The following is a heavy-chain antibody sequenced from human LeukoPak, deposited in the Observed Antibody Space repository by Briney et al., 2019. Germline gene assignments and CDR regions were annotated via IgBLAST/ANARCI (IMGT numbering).Heavy chain of an antibody. CDR1: GFTFNNAS. D-gene: IGHD2-21*01. CDR2: IKSKIDGGTT. CDR3: TTGGEVY. J-gene: IGHJ4*02. Sequence: PGGSLRLSCSASGFTFNNASMSWVRQAPGKGLEWVGRIKSKIDGGTTDYAAPVKGRFTISRDDSKNTLYLQMNSLKTEDTAVYYCTTGGEVYWGQGILVTVSS. V-gene: IGHV3-15*01.